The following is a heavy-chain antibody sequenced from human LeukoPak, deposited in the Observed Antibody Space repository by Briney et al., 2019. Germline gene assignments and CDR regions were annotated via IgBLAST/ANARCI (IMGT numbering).Heavy chain of an antibody. CDR3: ARVAGNPNYYYYYMDV. J-gene: IGHJ6*03. D-gene: IGHD4-23*01. CDR1: GFTVSSNY. CDR2: IYSGGST. Sequence: GGSLRLSCAASGFTVSSNYMSWVRQAPGKGLEWVSIIYSGGSTFYADSVKGRFTISRDNAKNSLYLQMNSLRAEDTALYYCARVAGNPNYYYYYMDVWGKGTTVTVSS. V-gene: IGHV3-53*01.